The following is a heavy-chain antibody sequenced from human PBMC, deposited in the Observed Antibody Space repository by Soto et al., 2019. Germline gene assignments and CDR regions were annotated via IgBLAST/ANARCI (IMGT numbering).Heavy chain of an antibody. CDR1: GCSISSYY. Sequence: PSETLSLTCTVSGCSISSYYWSWIRQPPGKGLEWIGYIYYSGSTNYNPSLKSRVTISVDTSKNQFSLKLSSVTAADTAVYYCASRGVIAPRDWFDRWGQGALVTFFS. V-gene: IGHV4-59*01. J-gene: IGHJ5*02. CDR3: ASRGVIAPRDWFDR. D-gene: IGHD6-6*01. CDR2: IYYSGST.